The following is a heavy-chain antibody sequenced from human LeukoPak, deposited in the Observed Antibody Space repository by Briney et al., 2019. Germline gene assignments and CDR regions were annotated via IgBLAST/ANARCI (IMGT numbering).Heavy chain of an antibody. CDR2: FGHNGGIT. V-gene: IGHV3-23*01. J-gene: IGHJ4*02. Sequence: GGYLRLSCAVSGFTFSRYSMNWVRQAPGKGLEWVSGFGHNGGITYSDSVKGRFTISRDNSKNTLFLQMNSLRADDTAVYFCAKQAGWGGYFSFLPFDFWGRGTQVTVSS. CDR3: AKQAGWGGYFSFLPFDF. D-gene: IGHD3-3*01. CDR1: GFTFSRYS.